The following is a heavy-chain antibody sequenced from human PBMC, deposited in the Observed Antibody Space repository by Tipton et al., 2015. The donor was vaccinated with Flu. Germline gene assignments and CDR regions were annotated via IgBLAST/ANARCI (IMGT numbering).Heavy chain of an antibody. CDR2: MNPNSGNT. V-gene: IGHV1-8*01. Sequence: QMQLVQSGAEVKKPGASVKVSCKAYGYTFTSYDIKWVRQATGPGHEWMGWMNPNSGNTGYAQKFQGRVTMTRNTSISTAYMELSSLRSEDTAVDFCARGLPGKLPWFGDIYYYYGMDVWGQGTTVPVSS. J-gene: IGHJ6*02. CDR1: GYTFTSYD. CDR3: ARGLPGKLPWFGDIYYYYGMDV. D-gene: IGHD3-10*01.